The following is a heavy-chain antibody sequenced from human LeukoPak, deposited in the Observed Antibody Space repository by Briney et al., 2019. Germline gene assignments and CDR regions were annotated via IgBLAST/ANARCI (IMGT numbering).Heavy chain of an antibody. CDR3: ATATGLGYSSGWGFGAFDI. Sequence: ASVKVSCKVSGYTLTELSMHWVRQAPGKGLEWMGGFDPEDGETIYAQKFQGRVTMTEDTSTDTAYMELSSLRSEDTAVYYCATATGLGYSSGWGFGAFDIWGQGTMVTVSS. D-gene: IGHD6-19*01. V-gene: IGHV1-24*01. CDR1: GYTLTELS. J-gene: IGHJ3*02. CDR2: FDPEDGET.